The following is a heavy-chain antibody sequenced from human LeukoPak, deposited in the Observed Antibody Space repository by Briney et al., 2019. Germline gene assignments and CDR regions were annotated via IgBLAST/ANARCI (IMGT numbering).Heavy chain of an antibody. CDR2: INPNSGGT. CDR3: ARRYSSSSYYYYMDV. CDR1: GYTFTGYY. D-gene: IGHD6-13*01. J-gene: IGHJ6*03. Sequence: ASVKVSCKASGYTFTGYYMHWVRQAPGQGLEWMGWINPNSGGTNYAQKFQGRVTMTRDTSISTAYMELSSLRSEDTAVYYCARRYSSSSYYYYMDVWGKGTTVTVSS. V-gene: IGHV1-2*02.